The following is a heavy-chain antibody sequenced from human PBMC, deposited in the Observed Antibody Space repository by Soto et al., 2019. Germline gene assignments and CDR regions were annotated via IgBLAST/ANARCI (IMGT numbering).Heavy chain of an antibody. CDR2: IYYSGST. CDR1: GGPISSGDYY. CDR3: ASSGDYYDSSGPPDY. Sequence: SETLSLTCTVSGGPISSGDYYWSWIRQPPGKGLEWIGYIYYSGSTYYNPSLKSRVTISVDTSKNQFSLKLSSVTAADTAVYYCASSGDYYDSSGPPDYWGQGTLVTVSS. V-gene: IGHV4-30-4*01. D-gene: IGHD3-22*01. J-gene: IGHJ4*02.